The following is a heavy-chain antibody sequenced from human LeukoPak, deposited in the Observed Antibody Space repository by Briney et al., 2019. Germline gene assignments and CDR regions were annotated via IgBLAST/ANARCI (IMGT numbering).Heavy chain of an antibody. CDR1: GDSVNDNY. CDR2: IYNTGNA. Sequence: PSETLSLTCSVSGDSVNDNYWNWIRQPPGKALEWIGYIYNTGNANYNPSLKSRVTMSLDTSRNQFSLELRSVTATDTAVYYCARRRTRPEAFDIWGQGTVVTVSS. CDR3: ARRRTRPEAFDI. J-gene: IGHJ3*02. V-gene: IGHV4-59*08.